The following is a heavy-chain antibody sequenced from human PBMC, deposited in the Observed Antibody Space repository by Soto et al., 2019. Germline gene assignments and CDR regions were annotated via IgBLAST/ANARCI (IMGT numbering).Heavy chain of an antibody. CDR2: IYWDDDK. D-gene: IGHD2-21*02. Sequence: QITLKESGPTLVKPTQTLTLTCTFSGFSLSTSGVGVGWIRQPAGKALEWLALIYWDDDKRYSPSLRSRLTINKDTSKNQVVLTMTNMDPVDTATYYCIQSRCGGDCLQSYASHYYYGMDVWGQGTTVTVSS. CDR3: IQSRCGGDCLQSYASHYYYGMDV. V-gene: IGHV2-5*02. J-gene: IGHJ6*02. CDR1: GFSLSTSGVG.